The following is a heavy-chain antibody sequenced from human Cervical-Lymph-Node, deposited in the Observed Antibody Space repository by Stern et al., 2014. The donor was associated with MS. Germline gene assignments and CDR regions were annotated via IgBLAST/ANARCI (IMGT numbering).Heavy chain of an antibody. J-gene: IGHJ6*02. D-gene: IGHD6-13*01. V-gene: IGHV5-51*01. Sequence: EVQLEESGAEVKKPGESLKISCKGSGYSFTSYWIGWVRQMPGKGLEWMGILYPGDSDTRYSPSFQGQVTISADKSISTAYLQWSSLKASDTAMYYCARYISAAGTNYYYGMDVWGQGTTVTVSS. CDR2: LYPGDSDT. CDR3: ARYISAAGTNYYYGMDV. CDR1: GYSFTSYW.